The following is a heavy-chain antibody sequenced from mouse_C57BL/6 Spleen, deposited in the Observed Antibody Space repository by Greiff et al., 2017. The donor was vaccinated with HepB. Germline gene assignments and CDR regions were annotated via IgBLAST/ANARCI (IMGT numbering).Heavy chain of an antibody. V-gene: IGHV1-55*01. D-gene: IGHD2-2*01. J-gene: IGHJ3*01. CDR1: GYTFTSYW. Sequence: VKLQQPGAELVKPGASVKMSCKASGYTFTSYWITWVKQRPGQGLEWIGDIYPGSGSTNYNEKFKSKATLTVDTSSSTAYMQLSSLTSEDSAVYYCARGGYGYDGGFAYWGQGTLVTVSA. CDR2: IYPGSGST. CDR3: ARGGYGYDGGFAY.